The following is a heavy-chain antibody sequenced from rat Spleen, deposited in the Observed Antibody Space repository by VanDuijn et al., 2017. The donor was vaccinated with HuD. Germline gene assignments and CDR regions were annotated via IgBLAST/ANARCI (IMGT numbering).Heavy chain of an antibody. CDR2: ISYDGSST. Sequence: EVQLVESGGGLVQPGRSLKLSCAASGFTFSNYGMAWVRQAPTKGLEGVATISYDGSSTYYRDSVKGRFTVSRDNAKSTLYLQMDSLRSEDTATYYCATQSIIRVPLFDYWGQGVMVTVSS. V-gene: IGHV5-29*01. J-gene: IGHJ2*01. CDR3: ATQSIIRVPLFDY. D-gene: IGHD4-3*01. CDR1: GFTFSNYG.